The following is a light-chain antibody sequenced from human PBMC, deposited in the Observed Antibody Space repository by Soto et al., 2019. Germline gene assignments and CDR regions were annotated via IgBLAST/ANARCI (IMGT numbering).Light chain of an antibody. V-gene: IGLV3-21*02. CDR3: QVWDSGSEHYV. CDR2: DDS. Sequence: SYDLTQPPSVPVAPGQTARITCGGNNIRTKSVHWYQQKPGQAPVLVVCDDSDRPSGIPERFSGSNSGNTATLTISRVEAGDEADYFCQVWDSGSEHYVFGAGTKVTVL. J-gene: IGLJ1*01. CDR1: NIRTKS.